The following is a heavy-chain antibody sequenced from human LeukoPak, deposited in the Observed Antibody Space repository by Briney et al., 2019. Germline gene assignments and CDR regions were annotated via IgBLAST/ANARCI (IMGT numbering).Heavy chain of an antibody. CDR3: AREGYYYDSSGYLNDY. CDR2: INHSGST. D-gene: IGHD3-22*01. J-gene: IGHJ4*02. V-gene: IGHV4-34*01. Sequence: PSETLSLTCAVYGGSFSGYYWSWIRQPPGKGLEWIGEINHSGSTNYNPSLKSRVTISVDTSKNQFSLKLSSVTAADTAVYYCAREGYYYDSSGYLNDYWGQGTLVTVSS. CDR1: GGSFSGYY.